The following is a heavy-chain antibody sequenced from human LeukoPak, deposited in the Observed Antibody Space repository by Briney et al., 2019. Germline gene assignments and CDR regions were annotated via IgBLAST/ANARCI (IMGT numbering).Heavy chain of an antibody. V-gene: IGHV3-20*01. CDR2: INWNGGRT. Sequence: GGSLRLSCAASGFTFDDYGMSWVRQIPGKGLEWVSGINWNGGRTGHADSVKGRFTISRDNAKNSLYLEMNSVRAEDTALYHCARGRRNCSSTSCYTSYYFDYWGQGTLVTVSS. J-gene: IGHJ4*02. CDR3: ARGRRNCSSTSCYTSYYFDY. D-gene: IGHD2-2*02. CDR1: GFTFDDYG.